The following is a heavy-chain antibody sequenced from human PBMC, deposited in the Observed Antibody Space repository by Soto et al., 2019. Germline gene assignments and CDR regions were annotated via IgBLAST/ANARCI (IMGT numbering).Heavy chain of an antibody. D-gene: IGHD3-22*01. CDR2: ISGSGGST. J-gene: IGHJ6*02. CDR1: GFTFSSYA. CDR3: AGSSGYYLYYYYGMDV. V-gene: IGHV3-23*01. Sequence: PGGSLRLSCAASGFTFSSYAMSWVRQAPGKGLEWVSAISGSGGSTYYADSVKGRFTISRDNSKNTLYLQMNSLRAEDTAVYYCAGSSGYYLYYYYGMDVWGQGTTVTVSS.